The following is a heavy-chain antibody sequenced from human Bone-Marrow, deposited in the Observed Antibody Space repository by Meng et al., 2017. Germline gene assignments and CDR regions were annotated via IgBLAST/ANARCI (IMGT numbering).Heavy chain of an antibody. V-gene: IGHV4-31*01. J-gene: IGHJ4*02. CDR1: GGSISSGGYY. Sequence: QVQLQESGPRLGKPSQTLSLTCTVSGGSISSGGYYWSWIRQHPGKGLEWIGYIYYSGSTYYNPSLKSLVTISVDTSKNQFSLKLSSVTAADTAVYYCARTYYDFWSGYYYFDYWGQGTLVTVSS. CDR3: ARTYYDFWSGYYYFDY. CDR2: IYYSGST. D-gene: IGHD3-3*01.